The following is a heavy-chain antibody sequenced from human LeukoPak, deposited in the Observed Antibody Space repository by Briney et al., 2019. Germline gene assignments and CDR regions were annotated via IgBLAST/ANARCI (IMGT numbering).Heavy chain of an antibody. CDR1: GFTFSSYG. CDR3: ARDWKIEYFDY. D-gene: IGHD1-1*01. CDR2: IWYDGSNK. Sequence: PGGSLRLSCAASGFTFSSYGMHWVRQAPGKGLEWVAFIWYDGSNKYYADSVKGRFTISRDNSKNTLYLQMNSLRAEDTAVYYCARDWKIEYFDYWGQGTLVTVSS. J-gene: IGHJ4*02. V-gene: IGHV3-33*01.